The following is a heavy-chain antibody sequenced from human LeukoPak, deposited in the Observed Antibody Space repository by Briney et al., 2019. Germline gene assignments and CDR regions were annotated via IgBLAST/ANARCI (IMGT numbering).Heavy chain of an antibody. CDR1: GFTFSSYW. J-gene: IGHJ4*02. V-gene: IGHV3-7*02. CDR3: VRAVSSSSFYWDY. Sequence: GGSLRLSCAASGFTFSSYWMSWVRQAPGKGLEWVANIKQDGSEKYYVDSVKGRFTISRDNAKKSLFLQMSSLRAEDTAVYYCVRAVSSSSFYWDYWGQGTLVTVSS. CDR2: IKQDGSEK. D-gene: IGHD6-13*01.